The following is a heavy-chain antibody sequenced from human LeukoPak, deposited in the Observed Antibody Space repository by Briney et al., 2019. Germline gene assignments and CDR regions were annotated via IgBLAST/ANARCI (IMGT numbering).Heavy chain of an antibody. CDR3: ARDYIPISAAAEEYYYYGMDV. Sequence: ASVKVSCKASGGTFSSYAISWVRQAPGQGLEWMGRIIPILGIANYAQKFQGRVTITADKSTSTAYMELSSLRSEDTAVYDCARDYIPISAAAEEYYYYGMDVWGQGTTVTVSS. V-gene: IGHV1-69*10. CDR1: GGTFSSYA. CDR2: IIPILGIA. J-gene: IGHJ6*02. D-gene: IGHD6-13*01.